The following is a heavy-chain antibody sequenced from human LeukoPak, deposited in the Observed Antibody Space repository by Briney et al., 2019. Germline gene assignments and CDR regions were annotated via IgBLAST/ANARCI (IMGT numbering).Heavy chain of an antibody. Sequence: PGGSLRLSCAASGFTFSSYSMNWVRQAPGKGLEWVSYISSSSSTIYYADSVKGRFTISRDNAKNSLYLRMNSLRDEDTAVYYCALLGATSSFWGQGTLVTVSS. CDR3: ALLGATSSF. V-gene: IGHV3-48*02. CDR2: ISSSSSTI. CDR1: GFTFSSYS. D-gene: IGHD1-26*01. J-gene: IGHJ4*02.